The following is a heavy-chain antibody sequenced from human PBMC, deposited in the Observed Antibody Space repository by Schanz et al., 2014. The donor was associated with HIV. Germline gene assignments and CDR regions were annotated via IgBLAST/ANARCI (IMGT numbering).Heavy chain of an antibody. V-gene: IGHV1-2*02. D-gene: IGHD3-22*01. J-gene: IGHJ2*01. Sequence: QVQLVQSGAEVKKPGSSVKVSCKASGGTFSIYAISWVRQAPGQGLEWMGWINPNSGGTNYAQKFQGRVTMTRDTSISTAYMELRRLRYDDTAVYYCAMGPDYYDSSAYYRVGLWYFDLWGRGTLVTVSS. CDR2: INPNSGGT. CDR1: GGTFSIYA. CDR3: AMGPDYYDSSAYYRVGLWYFDL.